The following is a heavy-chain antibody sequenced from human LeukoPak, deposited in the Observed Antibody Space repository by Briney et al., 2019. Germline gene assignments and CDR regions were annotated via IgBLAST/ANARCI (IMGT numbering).Heavy chain of an antibody. J-gene: IGHJ5*02. CDR3: AKDHKGYCSGGSCYNWFDP. CDR2: ISGSGGST. CDR1: GFTFSSYA. Sequence: GGSLRLSCAASGFTFSSYAMSWVRQAPGKGLEWVSAISGSGGSTYYADSVKGRFTISRDNSKNTLYLQMNSLRAEDTAVYYCAKDHKGYCSGGSCYNWFDPWGQGTLVTVSS. V-gene: IGHV3-23*01. D-gene: IGHD2-15*01.